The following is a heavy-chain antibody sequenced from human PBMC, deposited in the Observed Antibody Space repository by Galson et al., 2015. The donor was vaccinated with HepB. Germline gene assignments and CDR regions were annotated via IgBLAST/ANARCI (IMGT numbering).Heavy chain of an antibody. V-gene: IGHV4-34*01. CDR3: ARGMTSSSWYRLRGYYYYYYGMDV. CDR1: GGSFSGYY. CDR2: INHSGST. Sequence: ETLSLTCAVYGGSFSGYYWSWIRQPPGKGLEWIGEINHSGSTNYNPSLKSRVTISVDTSKNQFSLKLSSVTAADTAVYYCARGMTSSSWYRLRGYYYYYYGMDVWGQGTTVTVSS. J-gene: IGHJ6*02. D-gene: IGHD6-13*01.